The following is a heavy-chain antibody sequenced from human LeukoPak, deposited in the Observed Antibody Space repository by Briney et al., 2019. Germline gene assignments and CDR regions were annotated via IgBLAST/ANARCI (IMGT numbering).Heavy chain of an antibody. CDR2: MSNSGST. CDR3: ARRSQAAAGRGIDY. Sequence: SVTLSLTCTVSGGSISSSSYYWGWIRQSPGKGLEWIGTMSNSGSTYYNPSLKSRVTISGDTAKNQFSLKLSSVTAADTAVYYCARRSQAAAGRGIDYWGQGTLVTVSS. V-gene: IGHV4-39*01. D-gene: IGHD6-13*01. J-gene: IGHJ4*02. CDR1: GGSISSSSYY.